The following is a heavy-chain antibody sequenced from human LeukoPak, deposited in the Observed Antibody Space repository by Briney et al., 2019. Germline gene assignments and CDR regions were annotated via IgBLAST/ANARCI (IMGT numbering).Heavy chain of an antibody. D-gene: IGHD3-10*01. J-gene: IGHJ4*02. CDR3: ARVGSTMVRLPDY. V-gene: IGHV1-69*13. CDR1: GGTFSSYA. CDR2: IIPIFGTA. Sequence: SVKVSCKASGGTFSSYAISWVRQAPGQGLEWMGGIIPIFGTANYAQKFQGRVTITADESTSTAYMELSSLRSEDTAVYYCARVGSTMVRLPDYWGQGTLVTVSS.